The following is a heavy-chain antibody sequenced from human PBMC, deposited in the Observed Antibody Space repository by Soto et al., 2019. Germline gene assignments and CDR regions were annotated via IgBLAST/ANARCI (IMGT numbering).Heavy chain of an antibody. V-gene: IGHV3-23*01. J-gene: IGHJ6*02. D-gene: IGHD2-15*01. CDR2: ISGSGGST. Sequence: PGGSLRLSCAASGFTFSSYAMSWVRQAPGKGLEWVSAISGSGGSTYYADSVKGRFTISRDNSKNTLYLQMNSLRAEDTAVYYCAKDSLHCSGGSCSAPFPYYYYYGMDVWGQGTTVTVSS. CDR1: GFTFSSYA. CDR3: AKDSLHCSGGSCSAPFPYYYYYGMDV.